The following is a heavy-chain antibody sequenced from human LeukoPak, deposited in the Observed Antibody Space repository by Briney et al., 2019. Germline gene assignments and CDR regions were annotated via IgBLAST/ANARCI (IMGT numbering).Heavy chain of an antibody. V-gene: IGHV1-69*06. CDR1: GGTFSSYA. CDR3: ARDLSSLGLHSADNWFDP. CDR2: IIPIFGTA. Sequence: SVKVSCKASGGTFSSYAISWVRQAPGQGLEWMGGIIPIFGTANYAQKFQGRVTVTADKSTSTAYMELSSLRSEDTAVYYCARDLSSLGLHSADNWFDPWGQGTLVTVSS. D-gene: IGHD3/OR15-3a*01. J-gene: IGHJ5*02.